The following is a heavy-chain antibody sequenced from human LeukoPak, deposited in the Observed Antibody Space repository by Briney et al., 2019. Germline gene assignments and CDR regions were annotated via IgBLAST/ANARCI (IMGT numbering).Heavy chain of an antibody. CDR3: ARHGQNDGYPLDY. D-gene: IGHD5-24*01. V-gene: IGHV4-59*08. J-gene: IGHJ4*02. CDR2: IHYSGST. Sequence: SETLSLTCTVSGGSTSGYYWSWTRQPPGKGLEWIAYIHYSGSTNYNPPLKSRLTISVDTSKNQLSLKLNSMTDADTAVYYCARHGQNDGYPLDYWGQGTLVSVSS. CDR1: GGSTSGYY.